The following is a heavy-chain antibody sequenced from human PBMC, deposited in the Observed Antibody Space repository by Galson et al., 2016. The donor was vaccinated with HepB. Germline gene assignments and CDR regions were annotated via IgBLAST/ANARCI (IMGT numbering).Heavy chain of an antibody. CDR1: GGSISTYY. Sequence: SETLSLTCTVSGGSISTYYWSWIRQPPGKGLEWIGYINHSGSTNYNPSLKSRVTSSVDMSKTQFSLKLISVTAADTAVYYCARLEDGFDKRHAFDIWGQGTMVTVSS. V-gene: IGHV4-59*01. CDR3: ARLEDGFDKRHAFDI. CDR2: INHSGST. D-gene: IGHD5-12*01. J-gene: IGHJ3*02.